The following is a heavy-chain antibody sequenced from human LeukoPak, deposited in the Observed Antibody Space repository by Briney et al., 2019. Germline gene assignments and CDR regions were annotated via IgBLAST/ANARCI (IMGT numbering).Heavy chain of an antibody. Sequence: GGSLRLSCAASGFIFTNYAVNWVRQAPGKGLEWVSGISSSGGSTYYADSVKGRFTISRDSSKNTLYLQMSSLRAEDTAVYFCAKEKMGIHVYSFFDSWGQGALVSVSS. J-gene: IGHJ4*02. CDR3: AKEKMGIHVYSFFDS. CDR2: ISSSGGST. CDR1: GFIFTNYA. V-gene: IGHV3-23*01. D-gene: IGHD3-16*01.